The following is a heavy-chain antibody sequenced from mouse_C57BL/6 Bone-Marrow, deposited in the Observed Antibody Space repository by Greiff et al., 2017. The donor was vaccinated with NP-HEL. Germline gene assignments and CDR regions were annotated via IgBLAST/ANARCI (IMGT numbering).Heavy chain of an antibody. V-gene: IGHV1-26*01. J-gene: IGHJ3*01. CDR1: GYTFTDYY. CDR3: ARDDYDYDGENAWFAY. Sequence: EVQLQQSGPELVKPGASVKISCKASGYTFTDYYMNWVKQSHGKSLEWIGDINPNNGGTSYNQKFKGKAKLTVDKSSSTSYMELRSLTSEDAAVYYCARDDYDYDGENAWFAYWGQGTLVTVSA. CDR2: INPNNGGT. D-gene: IGHD2-4*01.